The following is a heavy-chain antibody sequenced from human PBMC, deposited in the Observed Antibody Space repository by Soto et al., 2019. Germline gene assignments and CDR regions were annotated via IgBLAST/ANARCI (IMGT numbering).Heavy chain of an antibody. CDR3: ARELNTDSSAYYSFAR. CDR2: VSTNNADT. V-gene: IGHV1-18*01. Sequence: QVQLVQSGPEVKMPGASVKVSCKTSGYHFTAYGLAWLRQAPGQRPEWMGWVSTNNADTNYAEKFQGRVTMTTDKSTTTTYMELRSLRSDDTAVYYCARELNTDSSAYYSFARWGQGTLVTVSS. CDR1: GYHFTAYG. J-gene: IGHJ4*02. D-gene: IGHD3-22*01.